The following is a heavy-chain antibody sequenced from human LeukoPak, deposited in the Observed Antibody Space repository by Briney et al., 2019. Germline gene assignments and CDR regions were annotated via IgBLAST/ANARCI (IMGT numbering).Heavy chain of an antibody. D-gene: IGHD3-10*01. V-gene: IGHV3-23*01. CDR2: ISGSGGST. CDR3: AKEAFITTVRGVNYYYGMDV. CDR1: GFTFSTYA. J-gene: IGHJ6*02. Sequence: PGGSLRLSCAASGFTFSTYAMSWVRQAPGKRLEWVSGISGSGGSTYYADSVKGRFTISRDNSKNTLYLQMNSLRAEDTAVFYCAKEAFITTVRGVNYYYGMDVWGQGTTVAVSS.